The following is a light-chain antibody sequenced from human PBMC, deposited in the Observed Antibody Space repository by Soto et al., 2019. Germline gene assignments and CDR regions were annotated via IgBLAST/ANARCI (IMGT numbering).Light chain of an antibody. V-gene: IGLV2-11*01. CDR3: CSFAGSYTFVQ. J-gene: IGLJ2*01. Sequence: QSVLTQPRSVSGSPGQSVTISCTETSSDVGDYSYISWYQQHPGKAPKVMIYDVNKRPSGVPDRFSGSKSGNTASLTISGLQAEDEADYHCCSFAGSYTFVQFGGGTQLTVL. CDR2: DVN. CDR1: SSDVGDYSY.